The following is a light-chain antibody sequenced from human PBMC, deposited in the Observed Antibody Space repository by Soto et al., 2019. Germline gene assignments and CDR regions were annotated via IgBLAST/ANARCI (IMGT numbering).Light chain of an antibody. Sequence: EIVLTQSPATLSLSPGTRASLSCRASQSVSTYLVWYQQKPGQAPRLLIYDASNRATGIPARFSGSGSGTDFTLTISSLEPEDFAVYYCQQRSNWPLSFGGGTKVDI. CDR3: QQRSNWPLS. CDR2: DAS. V-gene: IGKV3-11*01. J-gene: IGKJ4*01. CDR1: QSVSTY.